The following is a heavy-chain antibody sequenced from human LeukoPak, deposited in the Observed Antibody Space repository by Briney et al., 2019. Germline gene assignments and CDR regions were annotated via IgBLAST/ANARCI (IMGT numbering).Heavy chain of an antibody. V-gene: IGHV3-64*01. Sequence: PGGSLRLSCAASGFTFSSYAMHWVRQAPGKGLEYVSAISSNGGSAYYANSAKGRFTISRDNSKNTLYLQMGSLRAEDMAVYYCARTPSGSYVDYWGQGTLVTVSS. D-gene: IGHD1-26*01. J-gene: IGHJ4*02. CDR3: ARTPSGSYVDY. CDR2: ISSNGGSA. CDR1: GFTFSSYA.